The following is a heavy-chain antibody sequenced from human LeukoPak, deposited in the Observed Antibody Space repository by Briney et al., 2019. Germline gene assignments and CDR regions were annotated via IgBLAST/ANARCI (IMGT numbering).Heavy chain of an antibody. V-gene: IGHV4-39*01. CDR1: GGSISSTSYY. D-gene: IGHD5-12*01. CDR3: GRQGSGYDY. J-gene: IGHJ4*02. Sequence: SETLSLTCTVSGGSISSTSYYWGWIRQPPGKGLEGIGSVYYSGSTYSNPFLKSRVTTAVDTSQNQFFLKVRSVTAADTAVYYCGRQGSGYDYWGQGTLVTVPS. CDR2: VYYSGST.